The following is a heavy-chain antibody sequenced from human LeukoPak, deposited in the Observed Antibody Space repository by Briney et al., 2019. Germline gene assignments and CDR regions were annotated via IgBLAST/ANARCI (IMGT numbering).Heavy chain of an antibody. D-gene: IGHD1-26*01. CDR3: ARFNSGSYQHYFDY. V-gene: IGHV4-39*01. J-gene: IGHJ4*02. Sequence: SETLSLTCTVSGGSISSRPYCWGWIRQPPGKGLEWLGSFYYSGSTYYKPSLKSRVTISVDTSKNQISLKLSSVTAADTAVYYCARFNSGSYQHYFDYWGQGTLVTVSS. CDR1: GGSISSRPYC. CDR2: FYYSGST.